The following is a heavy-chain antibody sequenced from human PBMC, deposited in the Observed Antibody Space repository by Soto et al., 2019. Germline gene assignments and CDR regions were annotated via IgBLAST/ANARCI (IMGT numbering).Heavy chain of an antibody. CDR2: MNPNTGNT. D-gene: IGHD1-1*01. CDR1: GYTFTSYD. V-gene: IGHV1-8*01. CDR3: ARAVRTWNDVRHYYMDV. Sequence: ASVKVSCKASGYTFTSYDINWVRQATGQGLEWMGWMNPNTGNTGYAQTFQGRVTMTRNTSINIAYMELSSLRSEDTSVYFCARAVRTWNDVRHYYMDVWGKGTTVTVSS. J-gene: IGHJ6*03.